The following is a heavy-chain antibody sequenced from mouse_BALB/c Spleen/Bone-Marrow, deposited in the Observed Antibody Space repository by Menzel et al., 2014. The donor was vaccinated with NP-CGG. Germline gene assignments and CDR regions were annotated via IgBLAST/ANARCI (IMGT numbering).Heavy chain of an antibody. Sequence: EVKLMESGGGLVQPGGSLRLSCTTSGFTFTDSYMSWVRQPPGKALEWLGFIRNKAYDYTTEYSASVKGRFTISRDSSQSILYLQMSTLRPEDSATYYCARFPMDYWGQGTSVTVSS. J-gene: IGHJ4*01. V-gene: IGHV7-3*02. CDR2: IRNKAYDYTT. CDR3: ARFPMDY. CDR1: GFTFTDSY.